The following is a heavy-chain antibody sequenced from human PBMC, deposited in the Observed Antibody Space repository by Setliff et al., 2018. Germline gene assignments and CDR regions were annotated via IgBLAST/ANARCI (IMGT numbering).Heavy chain of an antibody. CDR1: GGSISSGNYY. CDR3: ARHVGIRGRGYNYYYYYMDV. J-gene: IGHJ6*03. V-gene: IGHV4-39*01. Sequence: SETLSLTCRVSGGSISSGNYYWGLIRQPPGKGLEWVATIYYSGSSYYNPSLKSRVTISVDTPRNQFSLKLSSVTATDTAIYYCARHVGIRGRGYNYYYYYMDVWGKGTTVTV. CDR2: IYYSGSS. D-gene: IGHD3-10*01.